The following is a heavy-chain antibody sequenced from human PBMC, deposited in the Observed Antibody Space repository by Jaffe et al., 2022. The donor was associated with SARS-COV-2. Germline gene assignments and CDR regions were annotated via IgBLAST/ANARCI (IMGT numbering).Heavy chain of an antibody. CDR2: IIPIFGTA. J-gene: IGHJ4*02. CDR1: GGTFSSYA. CDR3: ARAPLTYYYDSSGYQYFDY. Sequence: QVQLVQSGAEVKKPGSSVKVSCKASGGTFSSYAISWVRQAPGQGLEWMGGIIPIFGTANYAQKFQGRVTITADESTSTAYMELSSLRSEDTAVYYCARAPLTYYYDSSGYQYFDYWGQGTLVTVSS. D-gene: IGHD3-22*01. V-gene: IGHV1-69*01.